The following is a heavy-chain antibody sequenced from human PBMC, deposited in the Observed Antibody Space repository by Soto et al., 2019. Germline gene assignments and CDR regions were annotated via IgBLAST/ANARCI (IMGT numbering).Heavy chain of an antibody. CDR2: ISGSGGST. Sequence: GGSLRLSCAASGFTLSSYAMSWVRQAPEKGLEWVSAISGSGGSTYYADSVKGRFTISRDNSKNTLYLQMNSLRAEDTAVYYCAKDLVEDSTRQWGFDYWGQGTLVTVSS. V-gene: IGHV3-23*01. J-gene: IGHJ4*02. CDR3: AKDLVEDSTRQWGFDY. CDR1: GFTLSSYA. D-gene: IGHD3-22*01.